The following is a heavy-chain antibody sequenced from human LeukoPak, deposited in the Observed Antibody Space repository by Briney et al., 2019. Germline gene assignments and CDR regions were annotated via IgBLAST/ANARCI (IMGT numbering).Heavy chain of an antibody. CDR3: TTDRIRGFWSIAARPGVY. D-gene: IGHD6-6*01. CDR1: GFTFSNAW. V-gene: IGHV3-15*01. Sequence: GGSLRLSCAASGFTFSNAWMSWVRQAPGKGLEWVGRIKSKTDGGTTDYAAPVKGRFTISRDDSKNTLYLQMNSLKTEDTAVYYCTTDRIRGFWSIAARPGVYWGQGTLVTVSS. J-gene: IGHJ4*02. CDR2: IKSKTDGGTT.